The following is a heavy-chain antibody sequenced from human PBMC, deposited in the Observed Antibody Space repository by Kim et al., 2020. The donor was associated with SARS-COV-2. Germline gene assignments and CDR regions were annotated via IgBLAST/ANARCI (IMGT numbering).Heavy chain of an antibody. J-gene: IGHJ6*02. Sequence: GGSLRLSCDASGFSFRDYWMAWVRQAPGSGLQWVANIKQDGSEKYYVDSVKGRFTISRDNAKNSLYLQMSNLRGEDTAVYYCVKPREIGYSIYFGLDVWGQGTTVTVSS. V-gene: IGHV3-7*03. CDR1: GFSFRDYW. CDR3: VKPREIGYSIYFGLDV. D-gene: IGHD3-3*01. CDR2: IKQDGSEK.